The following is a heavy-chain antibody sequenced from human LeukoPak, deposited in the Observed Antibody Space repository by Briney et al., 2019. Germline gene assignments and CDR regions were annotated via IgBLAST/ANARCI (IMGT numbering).Heavy chain of an antibody. CDR2: INPNGGGT. Sequence: GASVKVSCKSSGYTFTDYYMHWVRQAPGQGLERMGWINPNGGGTNFAQSFQGRVTMTRDTSISTAYMELSSLRSDDTAIYYCARENNSGWYRKAAFDYWGQGTLVTVTS. D-gene: IGHD6-19*01. V-gene: IGHV1-2*02. CDR3: ARENNSGWYRKAAFDY. CDR1: GYTFTDYY. J-gene: IGHJ4*02.